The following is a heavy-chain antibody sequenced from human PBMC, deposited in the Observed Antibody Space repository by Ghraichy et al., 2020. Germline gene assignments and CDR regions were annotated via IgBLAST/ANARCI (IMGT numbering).Heavy chain of an antibody. J-gene: IGHJ4*03. CDR2: INQDGSQT. Sequence: GGSLRLSCAASHFNFTNFRMDWVRQAPGKGLEWVANINQDGSQTNYVDSVKGRFTISRDNAKNSVYLQMDSLRVEDTALYYCSRQLYEMWGQGTLVTVSS. CDR1: HFNFTNFR. D-gene: IGHD2-8*01. V-gene: IGHV3-7*01. CDR3: SRQLYEM.